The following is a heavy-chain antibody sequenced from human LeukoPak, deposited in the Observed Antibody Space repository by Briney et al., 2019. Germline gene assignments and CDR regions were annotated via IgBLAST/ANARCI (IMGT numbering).Heavy chain of an antibody. J-gene: IGHJ4*02. D-gene: IGHD3-9*01. Sequence: GGSLRLYCAASGFTFSSYAMSCVRKATGYVLAWDSAISGSGGSTSYAASVKGRFTISRDNSKNTLYLQMNSLRAEDTAVYYFFFFKQKTAYEILTGYHYDSSFFDYWGQGTLVTVSS. CDR2: ISGSGGST. V-gene: IGHV3-23*01. CDR3: FFFKQKTAYEILTGYHYDSSFFDY. CDR1: GFTFSSYA.